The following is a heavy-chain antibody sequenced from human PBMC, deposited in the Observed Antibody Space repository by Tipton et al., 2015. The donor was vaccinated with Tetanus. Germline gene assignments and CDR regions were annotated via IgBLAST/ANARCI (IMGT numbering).Heavy chain of an antibody. CDR3: ARDIYSNTRAFDI. J-gene: IGHJ3*02. Sequence: LRLSCTVSGVSISNSSHYWGWIRQSPGKGLEWIGSFYYGGSTYYNPSLESRVTISVDTSKNEFSLKLTSVTAAGTSLYFCARDIYSNTRAFDIWGQGTMVTVSS. CDR1: GVSISNSSHY. D-gene: IGHD2-2*01. V-gene: IGHV4-39*02. CDR2: FYYGGST.